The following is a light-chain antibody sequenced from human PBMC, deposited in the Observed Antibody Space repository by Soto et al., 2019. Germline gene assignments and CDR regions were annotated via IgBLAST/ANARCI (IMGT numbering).Light chain of an antibody. Sequence: DIQMTQSPSTLSASVGDRVTITCRASQSISRSLAWYQQKPGKAPNLLIYDASSLEGGVPSRFSGSGFWTEFTLTITNLQPADFATYYCQQYSDFLISFGPGTTVDFK. J-gene: IGKJ3*01. V-gene: IGKV1-5*01. CDR3: QQYSDFLIS. CDR1: QSISRS. CDR2: DAS.